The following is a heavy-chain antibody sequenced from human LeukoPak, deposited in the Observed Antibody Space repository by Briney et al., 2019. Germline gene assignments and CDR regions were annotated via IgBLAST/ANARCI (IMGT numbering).Heavy chain of an antibody. Sequence: GGSLRLSCAASGFTFDVYGMSWVRQAPGKGLEWVSGINWNGGSTGYADSVKGRFTISRDNAKNSLYLQMNSLRAEDTAVYYCARDQTKWEPLRRRDYYYMDVWGKGTTVTVSS. D-gene: IGHD1-26*01. CDR1: GFTFDVYG. V-gene: IGHV3-20*04. CDR2: INWNGGST. CDR3: ARDQTKWEPLRRRDYYYMDV. J-gene: IGHJ6*03.